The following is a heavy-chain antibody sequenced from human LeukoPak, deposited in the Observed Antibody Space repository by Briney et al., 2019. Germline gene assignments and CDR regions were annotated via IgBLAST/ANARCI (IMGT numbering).Heavy chain of an antibody. V-gene: IGHV3-48*02. CDR2: ITGSSSTI. J-gene: IGHJ4*02. Sequence: PGGSLRLSCAASGFTFSSYSMNWVRQAPGKGLEWVSHITGSSSTIYYADSVKGRFTISRDNAKNSLYLQMNSLRDEDTAVYYCASSPGYSSSWFGYWGQGSLVTVSS. D-gene: IGHD6-13*01. CDR1: GFTFSSYS. CDR3: ASSPGYSSSWFGY.